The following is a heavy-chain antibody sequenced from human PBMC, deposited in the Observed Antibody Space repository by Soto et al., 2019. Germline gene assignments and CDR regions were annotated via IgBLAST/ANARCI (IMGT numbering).Heavy chain of an antibody. CDR2: IIPIFGTA. V-gene: IGHV1-69*01. D-gene: IGHD6-19*01. CDR3: AGGVVACTWNDAFDI. CDR1: GGTFSSYA. J-gene: IGHJ3*02. Sequence: QVQLVQSGAEVKKPGSSVKVSCKASGGTFSSYAISWVRQAPGQGLEWMGGIIPIFGTANYAQKFEGRVTIPAGESTSTAYMELSSLRSEDTAVYYCAGGVVACTWNDAFDIWGQGTMVTVSS.